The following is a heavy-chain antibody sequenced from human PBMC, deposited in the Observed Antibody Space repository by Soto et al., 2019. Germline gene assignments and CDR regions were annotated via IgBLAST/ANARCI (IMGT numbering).Heavy chain of an antibody. Sequence: QVQLVQSGAEVKKPGASVKVSCKASGYTFTSYGISWVRQAPGQGLEWMGWISAYNGNTNYAQKLQGRVTMTTDTSTRTAYMERRSLRSYDTAVYYCGRSYGEYGPYDAFDIWGQGTMVTVSS. D-gene: IGHD4-17*01. J-gene: IGHJ3*02. CDR2: ISAYNGNT. CDR1: GYTFTSYG. V-gene: IGHV1-18*01. CDR3: GRSYGEYGPYDAFDI.